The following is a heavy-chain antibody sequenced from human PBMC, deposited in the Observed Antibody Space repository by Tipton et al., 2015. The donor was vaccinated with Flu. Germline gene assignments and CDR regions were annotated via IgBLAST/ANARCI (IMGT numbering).Heavy chain of an antibody. Sequence: TLSLTCAVYGGSFSGYYWSWIRQPPGKGLEWIGSIYYSGSTYYNPSLKSRVTISVDTSKNQFSLKLSSVTAADTAVYYCARIKIQGVDYYYYYGMDVWGQGTTVTVSS. D-gene: IGHD1-1*01. J-gene: IGHJ6*02. CDR3: ARIKIQGVDYYYYYGMDV. CDR2: IYYSGST. V-gene: IGHV4-34*01. CDR1: GGSFSGYY.